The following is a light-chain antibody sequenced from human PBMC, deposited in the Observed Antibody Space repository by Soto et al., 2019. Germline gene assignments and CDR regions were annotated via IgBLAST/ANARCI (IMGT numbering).Light chain of an antibody. CDR1: QSVSSSY. Sequence: EMVLTQSPGTLSLSPGERATLSCSASQSVSSSYLAWYQQKPGQAPRLLIYGASSRATGIPARFSGSGSGTDFTLTISRLESEDFAVYYCQQYGSSLFTFGPGTKVDIK. V-gene: IGKV3-20*01. CDR3: QQYGSSLFT. J-gene: IGKJ3*01. CDR2: GAS.